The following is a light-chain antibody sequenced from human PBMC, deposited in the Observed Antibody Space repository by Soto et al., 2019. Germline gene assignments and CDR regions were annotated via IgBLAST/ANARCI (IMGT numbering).Light chain of an antibody. CDR3: QQYGGSIT. V-gene: IGKV3-20*01. J-gene: IGKJ5*01. CDR2: GAS. Sequence: EIVLTQSPGTLSLCPGETATLSCRASQSVSSTYLAWYQQKPGQAPRLLIYGASSRATGIPDRFSGSASGTDFTLTISRRETEDFAVYYCQQYGGSITFGQGTRLEIE. CDR1: QSVSSTY.